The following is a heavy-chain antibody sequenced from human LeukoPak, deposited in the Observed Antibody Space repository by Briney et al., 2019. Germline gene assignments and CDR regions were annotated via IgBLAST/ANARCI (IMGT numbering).Heavy chain of an antibody. CDR2: ISSSGSTI. Sequence: GGSLRLSCEASTSNFNYYYMSWIRQAPGKGLEWVSYISSSGSTIYYADSVKGRFTISRDNAKNSLYLQMNSLRAEDTAVYYCARVLGNPFVWGQGTTVTVSS. D-gene: IGHD7-27*01. CDR3: ARVLGNPFV. J-gene: IGHJ6*02. CDR1: TSNFNYYY. V-gene: IGHV3-11*01.